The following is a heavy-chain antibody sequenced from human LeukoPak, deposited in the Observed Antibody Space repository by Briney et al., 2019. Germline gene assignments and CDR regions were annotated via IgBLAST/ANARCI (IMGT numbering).Heavy chain of an antibody. D-gene: IGHD6-13*01. V-gene: IGHV1-18*01. CDR2: ISAYNGNT. CDR3: ARDIPRTIARYYYYGMDV. CDR1: GYTFTSYG. J-gene: IGHJ6*02. Sequence: ASVKVSCKASGYTFTSYGISWVRQAPGQGLEWMGWISAYNGNTNYAQKLQGRVTMTTDTSTSTAYMELRSLRSDDTAVYYCARDIPRTIARYYYYGMDVWGQGTTVSVSS.